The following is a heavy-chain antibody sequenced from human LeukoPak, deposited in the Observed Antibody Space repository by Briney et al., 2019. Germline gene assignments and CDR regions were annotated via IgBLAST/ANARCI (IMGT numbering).Heavy chain of an antibody. Sequence: SETLSLTCSGSNYSISNSLYWGWLRQPPGKGLEWIGSIYRSGSTFYNPSLKSRVTISLDTSKNQFSLKLSSVTAADTAAYFCARGTYGYYMDVWGKGTTVTVSS. D-gene: IGHD4-17*01. V-gene: IGHV4-38-2*02. CDR2: IYRSGST. CDR1: NYSISNSLY. J-gene: IGHJ6*03. CDR3: ARGTYGYYMDV.